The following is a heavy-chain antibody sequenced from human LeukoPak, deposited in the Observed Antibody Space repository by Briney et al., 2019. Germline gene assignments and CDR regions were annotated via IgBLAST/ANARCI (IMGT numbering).Heavy chain of an antibody. CDR3: AGEGLPPDYYGSGSTFDY. CDR2: ISSNGGDK. V-gene: IGHV3-30*04. D-gene: IGHD3-10*01. CDR1: GFTFSSYS. Sequence: PGGSLRLSCAASGFTFSSYSMHWVRQAPGKGLEWVAVISSNGGDKYYADSVKGRFTISRYISKNTLSLQMNSLRAEDTAVYFCAGEGLPPDYYGSGSTFDYWGQGTLVTVSS. J-gene: IGHJ4*02.